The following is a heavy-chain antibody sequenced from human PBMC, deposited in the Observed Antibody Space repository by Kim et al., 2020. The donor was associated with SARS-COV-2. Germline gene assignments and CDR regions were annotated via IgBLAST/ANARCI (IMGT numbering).Heavy chain of an antibody. CDR2: IRDSGGST. J-gene: IGHJ1*01. D-gene: IGHD6-19*01. CDR1: GFTFNNYA. CDR3: AKVTSGSSGWFEYFQH. V-gene: IGHV3-23*01. Sequence: GGSLRLSCAASGFTFNNYAMSWVRQAPGKGLEWVSGIRDSGGSTKYADSVKGRFFISRDNSKNTLYLQMDSLRAEDTAVYYCAKVTSGSSGWFEYFQHWGQGTLVTVSS.